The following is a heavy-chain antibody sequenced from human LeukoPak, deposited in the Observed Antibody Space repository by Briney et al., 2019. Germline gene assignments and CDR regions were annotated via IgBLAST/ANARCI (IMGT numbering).Heavy chain of an antibody. CDR3: ARDRGYYGSGSYTTPTFQDY. CDR2: INHSGST. V-gene: IGHV4-34*01. Sequence: SETLSLTCAVYGGSFSGYYWSWIRQPPGKGLEWIGEINHSGSTNYNPSLKSRVTISVDTSKNQFSLKLSSVTAADTAVYYCARDRGYYGSGSYTTPTFQDYWGQGTLVTVSS. CDR1: GGSFSGYY. D-gene: IGHD3-10*01. J-gene: IGHJ4*02.